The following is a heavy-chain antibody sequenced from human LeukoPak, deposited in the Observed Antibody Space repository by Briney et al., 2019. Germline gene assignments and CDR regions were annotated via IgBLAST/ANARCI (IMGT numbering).Heavy chain of an antibody. D-gene: IGHD1-26*01. CDR2: IYYSGST. Sequence: SETLSLTCTVSGGSISSSSYYWGWIRQPPGKGLEWIGSIYYSGSTYYNPSLKSRVTISVDTSKNQFSLKLSSVTAADTAVYYCARDRRELLGWFDPWGQGTLVTVSS. CDR1: GGSISSSSYY. V-gene: IGHV4-39*07. J-gene: IGHJ5*02. CDR3: ARDRRELLGWFDP.